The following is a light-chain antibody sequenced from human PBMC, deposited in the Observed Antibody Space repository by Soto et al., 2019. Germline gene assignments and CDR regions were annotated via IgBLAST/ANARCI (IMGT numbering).Light chain of an antibody. CDR3: SSYSSSGTLGV. CDR2: EVS. J-gene: IGLJ3*02. V-gene: IGLV2-14*01. Sequence: QSALTQPASVSGSPGQSITISCTGTSSDVGTYKYVSWYQQHPGKAPKLILFEVSSRPSGVSRRFSGSKSGNRASLTISGLQPEDEADYYCSSYSSSGTLGVFGGGTKVTVL. CDR1: SSDVGTYKY.